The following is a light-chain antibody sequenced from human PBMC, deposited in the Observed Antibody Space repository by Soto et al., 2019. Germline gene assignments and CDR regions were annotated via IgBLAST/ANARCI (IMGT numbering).Light chain of an antibody. Sequence: QSALTQPASVSGSPGQSVTISCTGTSSDVGTFNVASWYQQHPGKAPKLMIYEVSERPSGVSDRFSGSKSGNTASLTVSGLQAEDEADYYCCSYAGGNTWVFGGGTKLTVL. CDR3: CSYAGGNTWV. CDR2: EVS. V-gene: IGLV2-23*02. J-gene: IGLJ3*02. CDR1: SSDVGTFNV.